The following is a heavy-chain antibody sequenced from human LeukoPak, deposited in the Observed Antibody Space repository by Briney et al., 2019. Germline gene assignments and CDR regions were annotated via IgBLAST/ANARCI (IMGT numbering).Heavy chain of an antibody. Sequence: GGSLRLSCAASGFTFSTYAMSWVRQAPGKGLEWVSALSGSGGSTYYAGSVKGRFTISRDNSKNTLFLQMNSLRADDTALYYCSKSTSAYYYDSSGDFYYMAVWGKGTTVTVSS. D-gene: IGHD3-22*01. CDR3: SKSTSAYYYDSSGDFYYMAV. CDR2: LSGSGGST. CDR1: GFTFSTYA. J-gene: IGHJ6*03. V-gene: IGHV3-23*01.